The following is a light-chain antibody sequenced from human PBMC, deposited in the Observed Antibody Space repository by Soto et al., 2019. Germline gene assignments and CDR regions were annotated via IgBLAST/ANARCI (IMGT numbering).Light chain of an antibody. V-gene: IGLV2-11*01. Sequence: QSVLTQPRSVSGSPGQSVTFYCTGNSGDIGAYNYVSWYQFHPGKAPKMIIYDVNKRPSGVPDRFSGSKSGNTASLTISWLQAEDEADYYCCSYAHTSRVFGGGTKVTVL. CDR2: DVN. CDR3: CSYAHTSRV. J-gene: IGLJ3*02. CDR1: SGDIGAYNY.